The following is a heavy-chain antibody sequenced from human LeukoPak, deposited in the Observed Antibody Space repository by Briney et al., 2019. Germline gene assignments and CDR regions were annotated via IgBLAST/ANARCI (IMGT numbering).Heavy chain of an antibody. CDR1: GFTSSSYG. D-gene: IGHD7-27*01. CDR2: ITSSGIT. J-gene: IGHJ4*02. V-gene: IGHV3-23*01. Sequence: GGTLRLSCAASGFTSSSYGMSWVRQAPGKGLEWVSGITSSGITYYADSVKGRFTISRDNSKNTLYLQMNSPRAEDTAAYYCAKDGNWARFENWGQGTLVTVSS. CDR3: AKDGNWARFEN.